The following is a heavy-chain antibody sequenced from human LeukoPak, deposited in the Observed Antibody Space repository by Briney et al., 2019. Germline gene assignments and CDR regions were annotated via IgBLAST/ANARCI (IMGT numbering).Heavy chain of an antibody. D-gene: IGHD3-9*01. J-gene: IGHJ5*02. CDR2: IYYSGST. Sequence: SETLSLTCTVSGGSISSYYWSWIRQPPGKGLEWIGYIYYSGSTNYNPSLKSRVTISVDTSKNQFSLKLSSVTAADTAVYYCASVDYDILTGPNWFDPWGQGTLVTVSS. CDR3: ASVDYDILTGPNWFDP. CDR1: GGSISSYY. V-gene: IGHV4-59*01.